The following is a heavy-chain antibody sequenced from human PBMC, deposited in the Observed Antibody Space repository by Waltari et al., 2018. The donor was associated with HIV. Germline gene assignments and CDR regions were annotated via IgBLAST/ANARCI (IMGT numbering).Heavy chain of an antibody. CDR3: ARVLERWELHPFDY. V-gene: IGHV1-2*06. J-gene: IGHJ4*02. CDR2: INPKSGDT. D-gene: IGHD1-26*01. CDR1: GYTFTAYY. Sequence: QVQLVQSGAEVKKPGASVKVSCKASGYTFTAYYMHWVRQAPGQGLEGMGRINPKSGDTNYAQKFQGRVTMTRDTSITTAYMELSRLRSDDTAVYDCARVLERWELHPFDYWGQGTLVTVSS.